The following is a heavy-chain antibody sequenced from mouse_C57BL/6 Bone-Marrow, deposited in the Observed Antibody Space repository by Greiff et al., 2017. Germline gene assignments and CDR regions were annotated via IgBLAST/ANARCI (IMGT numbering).Heavy chain of an antibody. CDR3: ERYYYGSTPFAY. CDR1: GYTFTSYG. D-gene: IGHD1-1*01. CDR2: IYPRSGNT. V-gene: IGHV1-81*01. Sequence: VQLQQSGAELARPGASVKLSCKASGYTFTSYGISWVKQRTGQGLEWIGEIYPRSGNTYYNQKFKGKATLTVDKSSSTAYMELRSLTSGDSAVYFCERYYYGSTPFAYRGQGTLVTVSA. J-gene: IGHJ3*01.